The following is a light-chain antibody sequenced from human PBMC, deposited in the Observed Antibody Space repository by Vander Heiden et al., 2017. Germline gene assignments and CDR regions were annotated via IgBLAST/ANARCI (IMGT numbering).Light chain of an antibody. CDR3: QQYNSWPLT. CDR2: GAS. Sequence: EILMTHSPATLSMSPGERATLSCRASQRVSSSLAWYQQKPGQSPRLLIYGASTRATGIPARFSGSGSWTEFTLTISSLQSEDFAVYYCQQYNSWPLTFGGGTKVEIK. V-gene: IGKV3-15*01. J-gene: IGKJ4*01. CDR1: QRVSSS.